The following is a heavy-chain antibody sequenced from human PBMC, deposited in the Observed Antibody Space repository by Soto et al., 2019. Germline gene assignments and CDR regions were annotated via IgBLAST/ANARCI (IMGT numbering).Heavy chain of an antibody. V-gene: IGHV3-21*01. Sequence: GGSLRLSCAASGFKFSNYAMSWVRQAPGKGLEWVSSISYSTSHIYYADSVKGRFTISRDNAKNSLYLQMDSLRAEDTAMYYCAGHLASRYSDSWYKGWHIDHWGQGTLVTVSS. D-gene: IGHD1-26*01. CDR1: GFKFSNYA. J-gene: IGHJ4*02. CDR2: ISYSTSHI. CDR3: AGHLASRYSDSWYKGWHIDH.